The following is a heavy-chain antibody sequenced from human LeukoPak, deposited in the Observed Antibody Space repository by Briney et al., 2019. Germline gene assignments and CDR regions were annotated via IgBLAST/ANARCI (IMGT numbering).Heavy chain of an antibody. V-gene: IGHV3-23*01. CDR2: VSYSGGRP. D-gene: IGHD3-10*01. J-gene: IGHJ4*02. CDR3: AKRGVVIRVFLVGFHKEAYYFDS. Sequence: QPGGSLTLSCSVSGLTLTNYGTSWVRQAPRKGVEWVVGVSYSGGRPNCADSVKAPFTISRDNPKNTLYLQMNHLRVEDTAVYFWAKRGVVIRVFLVGFHKEAYYFDSWGQGALVTVSS. CDR1: GLTLTNYG.